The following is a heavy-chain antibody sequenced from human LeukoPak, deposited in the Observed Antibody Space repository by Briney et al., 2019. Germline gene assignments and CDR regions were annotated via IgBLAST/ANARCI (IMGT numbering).Heavy chain of an antibody. V-gene: IGHV1-69*13. CDR1: GYTFTSYG. Sequence: SVKVSCKASGYTFTSYGISWVRQAPGQGLEWMGGIIPIFGTANYAQKFQGRVTITADESTCTAYMELSSLRSEDTAVYYCARRYCSSTSCYTHWFDPWGQGTLVTVSS. CDR2: IIPIFGTA. J-gene: IGHJ5*02. D-gene: IGHD2-2*02. CDR3: ARRYCSSTSCYTHWFDP.